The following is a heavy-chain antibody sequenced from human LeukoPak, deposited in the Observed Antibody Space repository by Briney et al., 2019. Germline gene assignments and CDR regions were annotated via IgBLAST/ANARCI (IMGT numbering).Heavy chain of an antibody. CDR1: GGTFSSYA. CDR2: IIPIFGTA. D-gene: IGHD3-10*01. Sequence: SVKVSCKASGGTFSSYAISWVRQAPGQGLEWMGRIIPIFGTANYAQKFQGRVTITTDESTSTAYMELSSLRSEDTAVYYCARDRWYYDSGSYYNNFDYWGQGTLVTVSS. CDR3: ARDRWYYDSGSYYNNFDY. J-gene: IGHJ4*02. V-gene: IGHV1-69*05.